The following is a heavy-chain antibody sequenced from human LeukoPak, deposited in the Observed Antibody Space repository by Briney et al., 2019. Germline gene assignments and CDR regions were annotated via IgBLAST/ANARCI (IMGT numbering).Heavy chain of an antibody. Sequence: PGGSLRLSCAPSGFTFSSYTMNWVRQAPGKGLEWVSSISSSSTYIYYADSVKGRFTISRDNAKNSLYLQMNSLRAEDTAVYYCARTTVTSYFYYYMDVWGKGTTVTVS. D-gene: IGHD4-17*01. CDR2: ISSSSTYI. V-gene: IGHV3-21*01. J-gene: IGHJ6*03. CDR1: GFTFSSYT. CDR3: ARTTVTSYFYYYMDV.